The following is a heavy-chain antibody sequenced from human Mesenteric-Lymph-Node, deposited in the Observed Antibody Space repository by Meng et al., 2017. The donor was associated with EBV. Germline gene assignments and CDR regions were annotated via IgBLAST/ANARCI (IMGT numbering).Heavy chain of an antibody. CDR2: NHHSETT. Sequence: QVQLQQWGAGLFKPSXTPSLTCGXYGGSFSGYSWNWILQAPGKGLEWTGKNHHSETTDYNPSLKDRVIISADTSKNQFSLKLTSVTAADTAVYYCARQGYCRTTTCSTWFDPWGQGTLVTVSS. V-gene: IGHV4-34*01. CDR3: ARQGYCRTTTCSTWFDP. D-gene: IGHD2-2*01. CDR1: GGSFSGYS. J-gene: IGHJ5*02.